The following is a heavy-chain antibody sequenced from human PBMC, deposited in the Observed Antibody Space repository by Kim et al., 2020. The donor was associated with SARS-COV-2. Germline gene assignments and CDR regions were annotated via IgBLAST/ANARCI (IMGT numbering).Heavy chain of an antibody. Sequence: SETLSLTCAVYGGSFSGYYWSWIRQPPGKGLEWIGEINHSGSTNYNPSLKSRVTISVDTSKNQFSLKLSSVTAADTAVYYCARRGDRINLLTGYYKGYNWFDPWGQGTLVTVSS. V-gene: IGHV4-34*01. J-gene: IGHJ5*02. CDR2: INHSGST. D-gene: IGHD3-9*01. CDR3: ARRGDRINLLTGYYKGYNWFDP. CDR1: GGSFSGYY.